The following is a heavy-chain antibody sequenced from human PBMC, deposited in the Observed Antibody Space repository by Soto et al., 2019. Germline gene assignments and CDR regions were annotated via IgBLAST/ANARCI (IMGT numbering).Heavy chain of an antibody. J-gene: IGHJ3*02. D-gene: IGHD1-7*01. V-gene: IGHV1-46*01. Sequence: ASVKVSCKASGYTFTSYYMHWVRQAPGQGLEWMGIINPSGGSTSYAQKFQGRVTMTRDTSTSTVYMELSSLRSEDTAVYYCAGPHITGTNLEAFDIWGQGTMVTVSS. CDR2: INPSGGST. CDR1: GYTFTSYY. CDR3: AGPHITGTNLEAFDI.